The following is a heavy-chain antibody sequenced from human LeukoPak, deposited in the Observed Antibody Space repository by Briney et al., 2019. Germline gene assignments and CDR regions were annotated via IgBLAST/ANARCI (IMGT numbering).Heavy chain of an antibody. J-gene: IGHJ4*02. CDR1: GYTFTSYD. Sequence: ASVKVSCKXSGYTFTSYDINWVRQATGQGLEWVGWMNPNSGNTGYSQKFQGRVTMTRNTSISTAYMELSSLRSEDTAVYYCARGLPMIVGGGGDYWGQGTLVTVSS. D-gene: IGHD1-26*01. V-gene: IGHV1-8*01. CDR3: ARGLPMIVGGGGDY. CDR2: MNPNSGNT.